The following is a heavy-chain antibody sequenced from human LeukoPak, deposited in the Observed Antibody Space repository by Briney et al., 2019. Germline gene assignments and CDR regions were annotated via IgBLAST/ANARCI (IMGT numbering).Heavy chain of an antibody. CDR1: GYSISSGYY. Sequence: SETLSLTCTASGYSISSGYYWGWIRQPPGKGLEWIGSIYHSGSTYYNPSLKSRVTISVDTSKNQFSLKLSSVTAADTAVYYCARVDTAMADYYYYYMDVWGKGTTVTVSS. V-gene: IGHV4-38-2*02. J-gene: IGHJ6*03. D-gene: IGHD5-18*01. CDR2: IYHSGST. CDR3: ARVDTAMADYYYYYMDV.